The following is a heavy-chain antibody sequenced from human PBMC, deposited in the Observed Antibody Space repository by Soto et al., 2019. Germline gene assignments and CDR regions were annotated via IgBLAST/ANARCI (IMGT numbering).Heavy chain of an antibody. CDR3: ARYIRGYSRAFYF. CDR2: IYSSGST. Sequence: PSETLSLTCTVSGDSVSSDNYYWTWIRQSPGKGLEWVGYIYSSGSTNYNPSLKSRVTISLHTSSNQFSLNLTSVTAADTAVYYFARYIRGYSRAFYFWGQGTLVTVSS. D-gene: IGHD5-18*01. CDR1: GDSVSSDNYY. J-gene: IGHJ4*02. V-gene: IGHV4-61*01.